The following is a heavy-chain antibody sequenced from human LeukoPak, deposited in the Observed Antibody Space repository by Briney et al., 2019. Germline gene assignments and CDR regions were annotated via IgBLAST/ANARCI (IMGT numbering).Heavy chain of an antibody. CDR1: GYTFTRNH. CDR3: ARVYDSSGCSDY. CDR2: INPSDGST. V-gene: IGHV1-46*01. J-gene: IGHJ4*02. D-gene: IGHD3-22*01. Sequence: ASVKVSCKASGYTFTRNHVHWVRQAPGQGLEWMGIINPSDGSTTYAQKFQGRVTMTRDTSTSTVYMELSSLRSEDTAVYYCARVYDSSGCSDYWGQGTLVTVSS.